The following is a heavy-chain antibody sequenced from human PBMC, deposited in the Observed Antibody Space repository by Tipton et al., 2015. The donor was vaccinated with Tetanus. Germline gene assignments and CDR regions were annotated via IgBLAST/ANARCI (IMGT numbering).Heavy chain of an antibody. CDR2: IYYSGSS. CDR1: GASMSSSSYY. V-gene: IGHV4-39*01. D-gene: IGHD5-12*01. J-gene: IGHJ4*02. CDR3: ARPGVGGYTGYYFDF. Sequence: TLSLTCNVSGASMSSSSYYWDWIRQPPGKGLEWIGSIYYSGSSYYNPSLESRVTISLDTSKNQFSLKLDSVTAADAAVYYCARPGVGGYTGYYFDFWGQGTVVTVSS.